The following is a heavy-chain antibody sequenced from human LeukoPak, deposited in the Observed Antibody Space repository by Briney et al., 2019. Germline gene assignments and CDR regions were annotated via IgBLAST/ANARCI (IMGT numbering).Heavy chain of an antibody. CDR1: GGSFSGYY. CDR3: ARGIVGATKAFDY. D-gene: IGHD1-26*01. J-gene: IGHJ4*02. Sequence: SETLSLTCAVYGGSFSGYYWSWIRQPPGKGLEWIGEINHSGSTNYNPSLKSRVTISVDTSKNQFSLKLSSVTAADTAEYYCARGIVGATKAFDYWGQGTLVTVSS. CDR2: INHSGST. V-gene: IGHV4-34*01.